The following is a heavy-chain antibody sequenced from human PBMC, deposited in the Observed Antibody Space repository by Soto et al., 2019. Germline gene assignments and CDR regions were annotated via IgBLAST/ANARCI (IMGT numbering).Heavy chain of an antibody. CDR1: GGSISSSNW. Sequence: SETLSLTCAVSGGSISSSNWWSWIRQPPGKGLEWIGYIYHSGSIYYNPSLKSRVTISVDRSKNQFSLKLSSVTAADTAVYYCARVPDRWGQGTLVTVSS. D-gene: IGHD2-2*01. V-gene: IGHV4-30-2*01. J-gene: IGHJ5*02. CDR3: ARVPDR. CDR2: IYHSGSI.